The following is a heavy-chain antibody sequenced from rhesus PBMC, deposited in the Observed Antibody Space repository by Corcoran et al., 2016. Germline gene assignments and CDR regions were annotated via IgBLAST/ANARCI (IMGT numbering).Heavy chain of an antibody. J-gene: IGHJ4*01. CDR1: GGSISGFY. CDR2: IYGSGGST. CDR3: ARASRIDY. Sequence: QVQLQESGPGLVKPSETLSLTCAVSGGSISGFYCSLIRQPPGKGLEWIVRIYGSGGSTDYNTSLKSRVTISTDTSKNQFSLKLSSVTAADTAVYYCARASRIDYWGQGVLVTVSS. V-gene: IGHV4-160*01.